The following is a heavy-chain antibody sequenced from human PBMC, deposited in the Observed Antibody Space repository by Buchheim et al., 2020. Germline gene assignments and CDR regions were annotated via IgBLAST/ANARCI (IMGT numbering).Heavy chain of an antibody. D-gene: IGHD2/OR15-2a*01. V-gene: IGHV4-30-4*07. CDR2: IPYSGST. J-gene: IGHJ4*02. CDR1: GASISSGGYS. Sequence: QVQLQESGPGLVKPSQTLSLTCAVSGASISSGGYSWNWIRQPPGKGLEWIGYIPYSGSTFYSPSLKSRVFISIDKSKNLFSLRLSSVTAADTAVYYCARLFFYGDPLWGQGTL. CDR3: ARLFFYGDPL.